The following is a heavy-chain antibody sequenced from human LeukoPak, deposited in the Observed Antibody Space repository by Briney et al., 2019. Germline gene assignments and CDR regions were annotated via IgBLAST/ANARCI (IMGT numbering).Heavy chain of an antibody. V-gene: IGHV4-59*08. J-gene: IGHJ6*02. CDR3: ARLVRYDFWSGYSLANYGMDV. CDR1: GGSISSYY. CDR2: IYYSGST. D-gene: IGHD3-3*01. Sequence: SETLSLTCTVSGGSISSYYWSWIRQPPGKGLEWIGDIYYSGSTNYNPSLKSRVTISVDTSKNQFSLKLSSVTAADTAVYYCARLVRYDFWSGYSLANYGMDVWGQGTTVTVSS.